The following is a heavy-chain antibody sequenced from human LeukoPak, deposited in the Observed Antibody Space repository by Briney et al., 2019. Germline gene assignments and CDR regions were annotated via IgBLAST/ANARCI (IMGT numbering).Heavy chain of an antibody. CDR2: IYPGDSDT. Sequence: NRGESMMISCTGSGYSFTSYWIGGVRQMAGEGLEWMGIIYPGDSDTRCSPSFQGQITISADKSSSTAYLQWSSLKDSDTAMYYCARAVEGSSGLFDPWGQGTLVTVS. CDR1: GYSFTSYW. CDR3: ARAVEGSSGLFDP. J-gene: IGHJ5*02. D-gene: IGHD3-22*01. V-gene: IGHV5-51*01.